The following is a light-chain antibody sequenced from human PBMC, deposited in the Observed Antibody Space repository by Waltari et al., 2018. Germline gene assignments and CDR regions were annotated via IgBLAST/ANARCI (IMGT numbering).Light chain of an antibody. Sequence: QSALTQPASVSGSPGQSITIPCTGTSSDVGGYNYVSWYQQHPGKAPKLMIYEVSTRPSGVSDRFSASKSGNTASLTISGLQAADEADYYCSSYTSSSTRVFGGGTKLTVL. J-gene: IGLJ2*01. CDR1: SSDVGGYNY. CDR3: SSYTSSSTRV. CDR2: EVS. V-gene: IGLV2-14*01.